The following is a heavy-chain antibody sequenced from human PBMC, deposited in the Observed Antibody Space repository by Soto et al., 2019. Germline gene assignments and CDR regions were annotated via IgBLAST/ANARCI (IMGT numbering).Heavy chain of an antibody. Sequence: SLTMSDACSVADGSICSYYWSWILQHPGKGLEWIGYIYYSGNTKCNPSLSSRVTISLDTSKNQFSLKLNSVTAADTAVYYCASHNWSNWVFEYWVLGTLVTVSS. J-gene: IGHJ4*02. CDR1: DGSICSYY. D-gene: IGHD1-20*01. V-gene: IGHV4-59*01. CDR2: IYYSGNT. CDR3: ASHNWSNWVFEY.